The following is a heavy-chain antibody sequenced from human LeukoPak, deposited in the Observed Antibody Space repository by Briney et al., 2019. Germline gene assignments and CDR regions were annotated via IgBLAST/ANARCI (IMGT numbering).Heavy chain of an antibody. CDR1: GFSLSTYG. CDR2: ITGTGGST. V-gene: IGHV3-23*01. D-gene: IGHD6-19*01. J-gene: IGHJ4*02. CDR3: AKDHGTAVAGFYY. Sequence: GGSLRLSCAASGFSLSTYGVSGVRQPRGKGLEWVSGITGTGGSTYYADSVKGRFTVSRDTSKNTLYLQMNSLRAEDTAIYYCAKDHGTAVAGFYYWGQGTLVTVSS.